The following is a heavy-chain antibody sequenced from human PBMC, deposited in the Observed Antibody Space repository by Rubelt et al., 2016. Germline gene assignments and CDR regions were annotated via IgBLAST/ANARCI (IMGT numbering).Heavy chain of an antibody. D-gene: IGHD3-22*01. J-gene: IGHJ4*02. V-gene: IGHV4-39*07. CDR1: GGSVSSSSYY. Sequence: QLQLQESGPGLVKPSETLSLNCTVSGGSVSSSSYYWGWVRQPPGKGLEWIGSINYSRSTCYNPSLKSRVTISVDTSKNQFCGGLSAVTAADTAIYYCASHSRSGYYYWGQGTLVTVSS. CDR2: INYSRST. CDR3: ASHSRSGYYY.